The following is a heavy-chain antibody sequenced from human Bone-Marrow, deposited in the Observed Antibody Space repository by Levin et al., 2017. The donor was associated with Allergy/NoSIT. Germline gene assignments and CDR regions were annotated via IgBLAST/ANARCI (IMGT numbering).Heavy chain of an antibody. Sequence: EASVKVSCKASGYTFTSYDINWVRQATGQGLEWMGWMNPNSGNTGYAQKFQGRVTMTRNTSISTAYMELSSLRSEDTAVYYCARYRPYYGDYMYYYYGMDVWGQGTTVTVSS. CDR1: GYTFTSYD. CDR3: ARYRPYYGDYMYYYYGMDV. CDR2: MNPNSGNT. J-gene: IGHJ6*02. V-gene: IGHV1-8*01. D-gene: IGHD4-17*01.